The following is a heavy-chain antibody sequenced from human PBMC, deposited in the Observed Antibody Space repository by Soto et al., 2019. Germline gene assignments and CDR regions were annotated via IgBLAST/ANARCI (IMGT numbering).Heavy chain of an antibody. V-gene: IGHV3-30*18. CDR3: AKDAYDILTGYTFDY. CDR2: ISYDGSNK. J-gene: IGHJ4*02. D-gene: IGHD3-9*01. CDR1: GFTFSSYG. Sequence: PGVSLRLSCAASGFTFSSYGMHWVRQAPGKGLEWVAVISYDGSNKYYADSVKGRFTISRDNSKNTLYLQMNSLRAEDTAVYYCAKDAYDILTGYTFDYWGQGT.